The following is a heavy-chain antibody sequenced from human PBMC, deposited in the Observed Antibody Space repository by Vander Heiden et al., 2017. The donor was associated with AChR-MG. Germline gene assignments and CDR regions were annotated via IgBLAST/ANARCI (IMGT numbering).Heavy chain of an antibody. Sequence: QVQLVQSGAEVKKPGSSVKVSCKASGGTFSSYAISWVRQAPGQGLEWMGGIIPIFGTANYAQKFQGRVTITADESTSTAYMELSSLRSEDTAVYYCARDKNRMITFGGVIVMGWFDPWGQGTLVTVSS. V-gene: IGHV1-69*01. CDR1: GGTFSSYA. CDR2: IIPIFGTA. CDR3: ARDKNRMITFGGVIVMGWFDP. J-gene: IGHJ5*02. D-gene: IGHD3-16*02.